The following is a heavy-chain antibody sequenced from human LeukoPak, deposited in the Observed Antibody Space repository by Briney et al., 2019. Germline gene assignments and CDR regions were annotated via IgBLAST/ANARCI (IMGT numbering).Heavy chain of an antibody. CDR2: IIPIFGTA. CDR3: ARNGITGTNSAFDI. J-gene: IGHJ3*02. D-gene: IGHD1-20*01. V-gene: IGHV1-69*05. CDR1: GGTFSSYA. Sequence: ASVKVSCKASGGTFSSYAIIWVRQAPGQGLEWMGGIIPIFGTANYAQKFQGRVTITTDESTSTAYMELSSLRSEDTAVYYCARNGITGTNSAFDIWGQGTMVTVSS.